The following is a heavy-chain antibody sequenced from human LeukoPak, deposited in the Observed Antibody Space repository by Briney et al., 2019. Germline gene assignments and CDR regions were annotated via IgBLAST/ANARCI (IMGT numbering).Heavy chain of an antibody. V-gene: IGHV4-34*01. CDR2: INHSGST. Sequence: SETLSLTCAVYGGSFSGYYWSWIRQPPGKGLEWIGEINHSGSTNYNPSLKSRVTISVDTSKNQFSLKLSSVTAADTAVYYCARGPIIAVAASVGPYYFDYWGQGTLVTVSS. CDR3: ARGPIIAVAASVGPYYFDY. D-gene: IGHD6-19*01. CDR1: GGSFSGYY. J-gene: IGHJ4*02.